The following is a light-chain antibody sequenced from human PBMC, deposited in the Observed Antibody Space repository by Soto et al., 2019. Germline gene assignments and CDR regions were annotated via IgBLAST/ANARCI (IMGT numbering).Light chain of an antibody. J-gene: IGLJ3*02. CDR2: DVS. V-gene: IGLV2-11*01. CDR3: CSYAGSYTLV. Sequence: QSVLTQPRSVSGSPGQSVTFSCTGTSSDVGGYNFVSWYQHHPGKAPKLMIYDVSKRPSGVPDRFSGSKSGSTASLTISGLQAEDEADYYCCSYAGSYTLVFGGGTKLTVL. CDR1: SSDVGGYNF.